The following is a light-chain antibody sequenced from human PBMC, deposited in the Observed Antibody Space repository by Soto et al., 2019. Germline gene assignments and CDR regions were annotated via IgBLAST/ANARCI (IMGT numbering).Light chain of an antibody. Sequence: QPASVSGSPGQSITISCTGTSSDVGSYDLVSWYQQHPGNAPKLMIYEVSKRPSGVSDRFSGSKSGNTASLTISGLQADDEADYYCCSYATTTLFGGGTQLTVL. CDR3: CSYATTTL. V-gene: IGLV2-23*02. CDR2: EVS. J-gene: IGLJ2*01. CDR1: SSDVGSYDL.